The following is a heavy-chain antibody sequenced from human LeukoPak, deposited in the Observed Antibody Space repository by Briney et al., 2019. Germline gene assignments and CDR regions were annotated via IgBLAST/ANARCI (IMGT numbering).Heavy chain of an antibody. J-gene: IGHJ4*02. CDR3: ARVGNSIVSDGYFDY. Sequence: ASVKVSCKASGYTFTSYGISWVRQAPGQGLEWMGWISAYNGNTNYAQKPQGRVTMTTDTSTSTAYMELRSLRSDDTAVYYCARVGNSIVSDGYFDYWGQGTLVTVSS. D-gene: IGHD3-22*01. V-gene: IGHV1-18*01. CDR2: ISAYNGNT. CDR1: GYTFTSYG.